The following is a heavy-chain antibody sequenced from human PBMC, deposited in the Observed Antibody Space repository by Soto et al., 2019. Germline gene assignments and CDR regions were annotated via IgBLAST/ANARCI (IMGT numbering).Heavy chain of an antibody. D-gene: IGHD3-3*01. CDR3: AKGTEDRLYDFWSGYYPYGMDV. Sequence: GGSLRLSCAASGFTFSSYGMHWVRQAPGKGLEWVAVISYDGSNKYYADSVKGRFTISRDNSKNTLYLQMNSLRAEDTAVYYCAKGTEDRLYDFWSGYYPYGMDVWGQGTTVTVSS. J-gene: IGHJ6*02. CDR1: GFTFSSYG. CDR2: ISYDGSNK. V-gene: IGHV3-30*18.